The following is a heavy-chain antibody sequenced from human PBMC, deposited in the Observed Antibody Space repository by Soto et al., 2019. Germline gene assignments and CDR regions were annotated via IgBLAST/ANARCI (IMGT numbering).Heavy chain of an antibody. CDR2: MYTSGST. Sequence: SETLSLTCTVSGDSISSYYWSWIRQPAGKGLEWIGRMYTSGSTKYNPSLKSRVTMSVDTSKNQFSVKLSSVTAADTAVYYCARDDKGVSAAMLYWGQGTLVTVSS. D-gene: IGHD2-2*01. V-gene: IGHV4-4*07. CDR1: GDSISSYY. CDR3: ARDDKGVSAAMLY. J-gene: IGHJ4*02.